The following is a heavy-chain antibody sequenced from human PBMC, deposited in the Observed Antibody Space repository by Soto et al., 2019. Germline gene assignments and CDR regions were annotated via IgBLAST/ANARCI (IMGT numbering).Heavy chain of an antibody. J-gene: IGHJ4*02. V-gene: IGHV3-30*18. CDR3: AKDGHYYGSGSYYDFDY. D-gene: IGHD3-10*01. Sequence: GGSLRLSCAASGFTFSSYGMHWVRQAPGKGLEWVAVISYDGSNKYYADSVKGRFTISRDNSKNTLYLQMNSLRAEDTAVYYCAKDGHYYGSGSYYDFDYWGQGTLVTVSS. CDR1: GFTFSSYG. CDR2: ISYDGSNK.